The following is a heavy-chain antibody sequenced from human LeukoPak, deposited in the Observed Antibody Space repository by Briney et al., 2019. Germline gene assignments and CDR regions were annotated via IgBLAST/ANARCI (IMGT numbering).Heavy chain of an antibody. Sequence: GGPLRLSCAASGFTFSDYYMSWIRQAPGKGLEWVSYISSSGSTIYYADSVKGRFTISRDNAKNSLYLQMNSLRAEDTAVYYCARQKYSSSSDYWGQGALVTVSS. V-gene: IGHV3-11*01. CDR2: ISSSGSTI. CDR3: ARQKYSSSSDY. D-gene: IGHD6-6*01. CDR1: GFTFSDYY. J-gene: IGHJ4*02.